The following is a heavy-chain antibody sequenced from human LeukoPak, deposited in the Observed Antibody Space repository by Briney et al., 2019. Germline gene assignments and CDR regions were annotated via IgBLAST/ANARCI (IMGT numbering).Heavy chain of an antibody. CDR2: IKQDGSEK. CDR1: GFTFSSHW. V-gene: IGHV3-7*01. D-gene: IGHD6-13*01. CDR3: ARRSTAVADSDY. J-gene: IGHJ4*02. Sequence: GGSLRLSCAASGFTFSSHWMSWVRQAPGKGLEWVANIKQDGSEKYYVDSVKGRFTISRDNAKNSLYLQMNSLRAEDTAVYYCARRSTAVADSDYWGQGTLVTVSS.